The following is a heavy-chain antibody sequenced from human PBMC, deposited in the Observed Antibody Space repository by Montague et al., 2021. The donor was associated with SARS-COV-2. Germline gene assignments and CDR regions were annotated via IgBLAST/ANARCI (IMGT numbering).Heavy chain of an antibody. J-gene: IGHJ4*02. D-gene: IGHD6-19*01. CDR3: ARDAISDSGWYLAPFGH. V-gene: IGHV3-48*02. CDR2: IGSSSATI. CDR1: GFPFSTYS. Sequence: YLSLSCAASGFPFSTYSMDWVRQAPGKGLEWISYIGSSSATIYYAESVEGRFTISRDNVKNSVYLQLNSLTDEDTAVYYCARDAISDSGWYLAPFGHWGQGVLVTVSS.